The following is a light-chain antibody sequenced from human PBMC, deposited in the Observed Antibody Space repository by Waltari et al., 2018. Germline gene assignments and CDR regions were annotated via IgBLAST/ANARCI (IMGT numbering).Light chain of an antibody. CDR3: QQFYSTPWT. Sequence: DIVMTQSPPSLAVDLGERATINCQSSQSVLYSSNNKNFLTWFQQKPGQPPKMLIYWASTRASGVPERFSGSGSATDFTLTISSLQAEDVAVYYCQQFYSTPWTFGQGTNVEIK. CDR1: QSVLYSSNNKNF. J-gene: IGKJ1*01. CDR2: WAS. V-gene: IGKV4-1*01.